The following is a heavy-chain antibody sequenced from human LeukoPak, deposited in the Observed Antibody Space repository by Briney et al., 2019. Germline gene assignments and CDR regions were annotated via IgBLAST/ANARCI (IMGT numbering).Heavy chain of an antibody. CDR3: ARGVRHIAAAAPSMFHFDY. J-gene: IGHJ4*02. CDR1: GGSISSGSYY. V-gene: IGHV4-61*02. D-gene: IGHD6-13*01. CDR2: IYTSGST. Sequence: SQTLSLTCTVSGGSISSGSYYWSWIRQPAGKGLEWIGRIYTSGSTNYNPSLKSRVTMSVDTSKNQFSLKLSSVTAADTAVYYCARGVRHIAAAAPSMFHFDYWGQGTLVTVSS.